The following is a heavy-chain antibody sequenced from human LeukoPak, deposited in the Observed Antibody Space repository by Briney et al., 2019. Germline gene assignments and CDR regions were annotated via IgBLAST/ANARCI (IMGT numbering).Heavy chain of an antibody. J-gene: IGHJ5*02. CDR3: ARGVTDSGSGSPGDWFDP. Sequence: ASVKVSCKASGYTFTSYGISWVRQAPGQGLEWMGWISAYNGNTNYAQKLQGRVTMTTDTSTSTAYMELRSLRSDDTAVYYCARGVTDSGSGSPGDWFDPWGQGTLVTVSS. D-gene: IGHD1-26*01. CDR1: GYTFTSYG. V-gene: IGHV1-18*01. CDR2: ISAYNGNT.